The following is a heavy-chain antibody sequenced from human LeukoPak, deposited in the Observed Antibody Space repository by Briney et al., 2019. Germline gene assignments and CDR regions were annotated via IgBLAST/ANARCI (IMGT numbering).Heavy chain of an antibody. CDR1: GVSISSGNW. CDR3: ATRDQSRTDVVPPDY. J-gene: IGHJ4*02. CDR2: IYHGGNI. D-gene: IGHD5-18*01. V-gene: IGHV4-4*02. Sequence: SETLSLTCAVSGVSISSGNWWTWVRQPPGKGLEWIGEIYHGGNINYSPSLKSRVTISIDKSKNQLSLNLSSVTAADTAVYYCATRDQSRTDVVPPDYWGQGALVTVSS.